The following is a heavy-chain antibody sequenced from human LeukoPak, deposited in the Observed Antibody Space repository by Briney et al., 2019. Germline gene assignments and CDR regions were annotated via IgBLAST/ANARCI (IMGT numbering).Heavy chain of an antibody. V-gene: IGHV1-18*01. CDR2: ISAYNGNT. Sequence: ASVKVSCKASGYTFTSYGISWVRQAPGQGLEWMGWISAYNGNTNYAQKLQGRVTTTTDTSTSTAYMELRSLRSDDTAVYYCAREAGDGDYMRGYYYGMDVWGQGTTVTVSS. D-gene: IGHD4-17*01. J-gene: IGHJ6*02. CDR1: GYTFTSYG. CDR3: AREAGDGDYMRGYYYGMDV.